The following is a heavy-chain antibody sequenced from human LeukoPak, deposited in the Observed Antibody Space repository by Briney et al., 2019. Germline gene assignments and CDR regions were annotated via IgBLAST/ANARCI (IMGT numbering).Heavy chain of an antibody. CDR1: GFTFSNFA. V-gene: IGHV3-30-3*01. J-gene: IGHJ1*01. CDR2: TSYDGSHK. Sequence: GGSLRLSCAASGFTFSNFAMHWVRQAPGKGLEWVAVTSYDGSHKYYADSVKGRFTISRDNSKNTLYLQMNSLRAEDTAVYYCADDRYSSGWYGNFQHWGQGTLVTVSS. CDR3: ADDRYSSGWYGNFQH. D-gene: IGHD6-19*01.